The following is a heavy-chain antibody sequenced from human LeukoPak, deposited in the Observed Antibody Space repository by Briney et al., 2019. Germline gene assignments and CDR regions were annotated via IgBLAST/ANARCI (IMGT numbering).Heavy chain of an antibody. CDR2: IYPGDSDT. J-gene: IGHJ3*02. CDR3: ARQSPVPDDYIMIVVVTPGGAFDI. D-gene: IGHD3-22*01. V-gene: IGHV5-51*01. Sequence: GESLQISCKGSGYSFTSYWIGWVRQMPGKGLEWMGIIYPGDSDTRYSPSFQGQVTISADKSISTAYLQWSSLKASDTAMYYCARQSPVPDDYIMIVVVTPGGAFDIWGQGTMVTVSS. CDR1: GYSFTSYW.